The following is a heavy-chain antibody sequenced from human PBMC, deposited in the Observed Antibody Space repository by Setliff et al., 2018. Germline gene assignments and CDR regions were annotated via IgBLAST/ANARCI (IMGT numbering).Heavy chain of an antibody. CDR1: GFTFDDYA. CDR3: ARTTGYRLEGDFDY. V-gene: IGHV3-9*01. CDR2: ISWNSGNPT. J-gene: IGHJ4*02. D-gene: IGHD1-1*01. Sequence: SLRLSCAASGFTFDDYAMHWVRQAPGKGLEWVSGISWNSGNPTYYADSVKGRFTVSRDNAKNSLYLQMTSLRAEDTAIYYCARTTGYRLEGDFDYWGQGTLVTVS.